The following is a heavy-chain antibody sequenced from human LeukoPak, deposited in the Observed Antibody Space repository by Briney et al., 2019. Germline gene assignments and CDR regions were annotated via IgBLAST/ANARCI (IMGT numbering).Heavy chain of an antibody. Sequence: ASVKVSCKASGYTFTSYGISWVRQAPGQGLEWMGWISAYNGNTNYAQKLQGRVTMTTDTSTSTAYMELSSLRSEDTAVYYCARTQGLHDSSGYSWFDPWGQGTLVTVSS. CDR2: ISAYNGNT. J-gene: IGHJ5*02. V-gene: IGHV1-18*01. CDR3: ARTQGLHDSSGYSWFDP. D-gene: IGHD3-22*01. CDR1: GYTFTSYG.